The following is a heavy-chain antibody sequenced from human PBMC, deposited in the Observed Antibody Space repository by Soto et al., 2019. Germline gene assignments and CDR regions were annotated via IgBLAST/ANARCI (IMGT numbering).Heavy chain of an antibody. J-gene: IGHJ3*02. Sequence: QITLKESGPTLVKPAQTLTLTCTFSGFSLSTTGVSVEWISQPPGKALVWLALIYWDDDKRYSPSLKSRLTITKGTSKYQVLLIMTNLDPLDTATYYCTPLLSSPYYSGGSDYPRVFDIWGHGTMVTVSS. V-gene: IGHV2-5*02. CDR3: TPLLSSPYYSGGSDYPRVFDI. CDR1: GFSLSTTGVS. D-gene: IGHD3-22*01. CDR2: IYWDDDK.